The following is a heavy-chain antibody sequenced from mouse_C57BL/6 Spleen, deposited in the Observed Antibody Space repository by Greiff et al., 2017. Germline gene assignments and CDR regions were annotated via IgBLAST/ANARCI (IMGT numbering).Heavy chain of an antibody. CDR2: IWSDGST. CDR3: ARHGGTKVLATYWYFGV. CDR1: GFSLTSYG. J-gene: IGHJ1*03. D-gene: IGHD1-1*01. Sequence: VKVVESGPGLVAPSQSLSITCAVSGFSLTSYGVHWVRQPPGKGLEWLVLIWSDGSTTYNSAPKSRLSISKDNSKSQVFLKMISLQTADTAMYYCARHGGTKVLATYWYFGVWGTGTTVTASS. V-gene: IGHV2-6*02.